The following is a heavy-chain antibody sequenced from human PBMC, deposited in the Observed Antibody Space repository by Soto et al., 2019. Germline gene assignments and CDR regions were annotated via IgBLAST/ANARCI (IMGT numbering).Heavy chain of an antibody. V-gene: IGHV4-31*03. D-gene: IGHD6-13*01. CDR2: IYYSGST. CDR1: GGSISSGGYY. Sequence: SETLSLTCTVSGGSISSGGYYWSWIRQHPGKGLEWIGYIYYSGSTYYNPSLKSRVTISVDTSKNQFSLKLSSVTAADTAVYYYARVRTAAAGTVDYWGQGTLVTVSS. J-gene: IGHJ4*02. CDR3: ARVRTAAAGTVDY.